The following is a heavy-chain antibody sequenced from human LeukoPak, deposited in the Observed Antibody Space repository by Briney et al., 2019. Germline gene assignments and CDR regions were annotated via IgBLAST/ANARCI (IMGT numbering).Heavy chain of an antibody. CDR1: GGSISSSNW. V-gene: IGHV4-4*02. D-gene: IGHD3-10*01. CDR3: ARDLHYGSGSYSFDN. Sequence: SETLSLTCAVSGGSISSSNWWSWVRQPPGKGLEWIGEIYHSGSTNYNPSLKSRVTISVDKSKNQFSLKLSSVTAADTAVYYCARDLHYGSGSYSFDNWGQGTLVTVSS. J-gene: IGHJ4*02. CDR2: IYHSGST.